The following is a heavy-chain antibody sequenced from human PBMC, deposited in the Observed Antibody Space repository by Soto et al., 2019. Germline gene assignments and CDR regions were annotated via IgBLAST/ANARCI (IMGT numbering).Heavy chain of an antibody. Sequence: QEQLQESGPGLVNPSETLSLTCTVSGGSVTSSTSSWAWVRQPPGKGLHWIGTIFYGHGTYYNPSLESRVTISLDTSKIQFSLELTSVTAADTAVYYCARQPTGYPNWFDAWGRGILVIVSS. J-gene: IGHJ5*02. D-gene: IGHD3-9*01. V-gene: IGHV4-39*01. CDR1: GGSVTSSTSS. CDR3: ARQPTGYPNWFDA. CDR2: IFYGHGT.